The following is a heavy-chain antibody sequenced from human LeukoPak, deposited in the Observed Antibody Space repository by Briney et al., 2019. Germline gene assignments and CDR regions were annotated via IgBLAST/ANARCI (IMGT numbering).Heavy chain of an antibody. CDR2: IYPGDSDT. CDR1: GYSFITYW. CDR3: ARRRQVAAGNWFDP. D-gene: IGHD6-13*01. J-gene: IGHJ5*02. V-gene: IGHV5-51*01. Sequence: GESLKISCEGSGYSFITYWIGWVRQMPGKGLEWMGVIYPGDSDTRYSPSFQGQVTVSADKSISTAYLQWSSLKASDTAMYYCARRRQVAAGNWFDPWGQGTLVTVSS.